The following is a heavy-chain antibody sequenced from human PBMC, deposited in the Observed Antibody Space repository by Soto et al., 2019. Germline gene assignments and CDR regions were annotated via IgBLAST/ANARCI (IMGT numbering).Heavy chain of an antibody. CDR1: GFTFSSYA. V-gene: IGHV3-30-3*01. Sequence: QVQLVESGGGVVQPGRSLRLSCAASGFTFSSYAMHWVRQAPGKGLEWVAVISYDGSNKYYADSVKSRFTISRDNSKNTLYLQMNSLRAEDTAVYYCARDRLPGGSYYPSYYYYGMDVWGQGTTVTVSS. CDR3: ARDRLPGGSYYPSYYYYGMDV. J-gene: IGHJ6*02. D-gene: IGHD1-26*01. CDR2: ISYDGSNK.